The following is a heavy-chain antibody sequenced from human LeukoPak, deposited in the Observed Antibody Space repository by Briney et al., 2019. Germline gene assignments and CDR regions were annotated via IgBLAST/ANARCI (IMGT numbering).Heavy chain of an antibody. CDR1: GFTFSSYG. J-gene: IGHJ4*02. Sequence: GRSLRLSCAASGFTFSSYGMHWVRQAPGKGLEWVAVISYDGSNKYYADSVKGRFTISRDNSKNTLYLQMNSLRAEDTAVYYCARGRDSSGLPLYYFDYWGQGTLVTVSS. V-gene: IGHV3-30*03. CDR3: ARGRDSSGLPLYYFDY. CDR2: ISYDGSNK. D-gene: IGHD3-22*01.